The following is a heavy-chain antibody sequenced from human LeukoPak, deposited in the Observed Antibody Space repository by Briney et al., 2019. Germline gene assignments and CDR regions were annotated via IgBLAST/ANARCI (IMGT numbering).Heavy chain of an antibody. J-gene: IGHJ4*02. CDR2: IYHSGST. CDR3: ARLRVAVAEN. D-gene: IGHD6-19*01. CDR1: GCSISSGYY. V-gene: IGHV4-38-2*01. Sequence: SETLSLTCAVSGCSISSGYYWGWIRQPPGKGLEWIGSIYHSGSTYYNPSLKSRVTISVDTSKNQFSLKLSSVTAADTAVYYCARLRVAVAENWGQGTLVTVSS.